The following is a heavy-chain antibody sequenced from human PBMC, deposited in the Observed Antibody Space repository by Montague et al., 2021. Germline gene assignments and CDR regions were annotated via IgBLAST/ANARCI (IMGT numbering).Heavy chain of an antibody. V-gene: IGHV4-38-2*02. J-gene: IGHJ6*03. CDR2: VSHGGRT. CDR1: RSLINSDYY. CDR3: ARERDRYYYMDI. Sequence: SETLSLTCTVSRSLINSDYYWGWIRQPPGKGLEWMGSVSHGGRTYYNPSLKSRVTMSVDTSNSHFSLKLSSVTAADTAMYYCARERDRYYYMDIWGKGTTITVSS.